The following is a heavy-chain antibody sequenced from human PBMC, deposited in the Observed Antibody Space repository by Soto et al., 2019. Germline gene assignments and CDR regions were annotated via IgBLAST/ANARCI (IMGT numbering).Heavy chain of an antibody. CDR2: IIPIFGTA. D-gene: IGHD1-26*01. Sequence: GASVKVSCKASGGTFSSYAISWVRQAPGQGLEWMGGIIPIFGTANYAQKFQGRVTITADESTSTAYMELNSLRSEDTAVYYCARGNRGASHLAYYGMDVWGQGTTVTVSS. CDR1: GGTFSSYA. J-gene: IGHJ6*02. CDR3: ARGNRGASHLAYYGMDV. V-gene: IGHV1-69*13.